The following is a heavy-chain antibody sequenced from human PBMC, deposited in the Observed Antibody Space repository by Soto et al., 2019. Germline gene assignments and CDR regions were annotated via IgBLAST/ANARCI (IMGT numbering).Heavy chain of an antibody. CDR3: ASPPGEWELPGDY. V-gene: IGHV4-39*01. J-gene: IGHJ4*02. Sequence: QLQLQESGPGLVKPSETLSLTCTVSGGSISSSSYYWGWIRQPPGKGLEWIGSIYYSGSTYYNPSLKSRVTISVDTSKNQFSLKLSSVTAADTAVYYCASPPGEWELPGDYWGQGNLVTVSS. D-gene: IGHD1-26*01. CDR1: GGSISSSSYY. CDR2: IYYSGST.